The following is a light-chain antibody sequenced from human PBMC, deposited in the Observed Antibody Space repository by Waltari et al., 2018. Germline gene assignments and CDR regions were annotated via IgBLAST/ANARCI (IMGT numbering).Light chain of an antibody. CDR2: DAS. CDR1: QDIITY. J-gene: IGKJ3*01. Sequence: DIQITQSPPSLSASVGDRVTISCQASQDIITYLNWYQHKPGKSPKLLIHDASNLATGVPSRFSGRGSGTVFSFTISSLQPEDFATYYCQHYDFLPTFGPGTKVDV. CDR3: QHYDFLPT. V-gene: IGKV1-33*01.